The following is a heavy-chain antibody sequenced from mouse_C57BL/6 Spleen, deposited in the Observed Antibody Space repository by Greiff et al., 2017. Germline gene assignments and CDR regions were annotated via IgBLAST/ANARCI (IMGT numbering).Heavy chain of an antibody. J-gene: IGHJ2*01. D-gene: IGHD1-1*01. V-gene: IGHV1-81*01. CDR2: IYPRSGNT. CDR1: GYTFTSYG. Sequence: QVQLKQSGAELARPGASVKLSCKASGYTFTSYGISWVKQRTGQGLEWIGEIYPRSGNTYYNEKFKGKATLTADKSSSTAYMELRSLTSEDSAVYFCASTVGDYFDYWGQGTTLTVSS. CDR3: ASTVGDYFDY.